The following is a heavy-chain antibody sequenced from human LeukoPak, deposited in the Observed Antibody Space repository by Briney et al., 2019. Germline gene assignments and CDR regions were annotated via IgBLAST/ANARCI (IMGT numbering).Heavy chain of an antibody. CDR3: AGSLWFGELARFDP. CDR1: GFTFSSYW. J-gene: IGHJ5*02. CDR2: IKQDGSEK. Sequence: GGSLRLSCAASGFTFSSYWMSWVPQAPGKGLEWVANIKQDGSEKYYVDSVKGRFTISRDNAKNSLYLQMNSLRAEDTAVYYCAGSLWFGELARFDPWGQGTLVTVSS. V-gene: IGHV3-7*03. D-gene: IGHD3-10*01.